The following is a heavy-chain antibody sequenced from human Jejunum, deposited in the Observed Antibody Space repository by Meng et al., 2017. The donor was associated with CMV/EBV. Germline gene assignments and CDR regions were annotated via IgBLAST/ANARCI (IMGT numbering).Heavy chain of an antibody. Sequence: QVQLVQSGGGVKKPGASVKVSCKASGHSFTSYAISWVRQAPGQGLEWMGWISAYDGNTNYAQTLQGRVTMTTDTSTSTAYMELGSLRSDDTAVYYCARVEVGITSGDYWGQGTLVTVSS. V-gene: IGHV1-18*01. J-gene: IGHJ4*02. CDR1: GHSFTSYA. CDR2: ISAYDGNT. D-gene: IGHD1-26*01. CDR3: ARVEVGITSGDY.